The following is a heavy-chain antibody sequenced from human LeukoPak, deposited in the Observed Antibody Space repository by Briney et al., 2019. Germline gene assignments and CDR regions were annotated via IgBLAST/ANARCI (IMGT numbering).Heavy chain of an antibody. CDR2: INPDSGGT. Sequence: ASVKVSCKASGYTFTSYAMNWVRQAPGQGLEWMGWINPDSGGTNYAQKFQGRVTMTRDTSISTAYMELSRLRSDDTAVYYCARGGAAYYFDYWGQGTLVTVSS. V-gene: IGHV1-2*02. CDR3: ARGGAAYYFDY. J-gene: IGHJ4*02. CDR1: GYTFTSYA. D-gene: IGHD3-16*01.